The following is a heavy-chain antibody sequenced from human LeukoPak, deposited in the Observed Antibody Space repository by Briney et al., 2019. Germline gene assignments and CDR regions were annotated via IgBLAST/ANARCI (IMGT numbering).Heavy chain of an antibody. Sequence: KPSETLSLTCTVSGGSISSYYWSWIRQPPGKGLEWIGFIYYSGSTNYKSSLKSRVTISVDTSKNQFSLKLSSVTAADTAVYYCARTTEGGYSHGYFYYYYMDVWGKGTTVTISS. CDR3: ARTTEGGYSHGYFYYYYMDV. D-gene: IGHD5-18*01. CDR1: GGSISSYY. J-gene: IGHJ6*03. V-gene: IGHV4-59*01. CDR2: IYYSGST.